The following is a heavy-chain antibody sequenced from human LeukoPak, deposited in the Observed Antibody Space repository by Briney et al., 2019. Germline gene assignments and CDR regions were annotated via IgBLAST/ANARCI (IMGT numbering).Heavy chain of an antibody. J-gene: IGHJ6*02. D-gene: IGHD3-3*01. Sequence: PSETLSLTCTVSGGSISSYYWSWIRQPPGKGLEWIGYIYYSGSTNYNPSLKSRVTISVDTSKNQFSLKLSSVTAADTAVYYCAREGFLENPVAYYHYGMDVWGQGTTVTVSS. CDR3: AREGFLENPVAYYHYGMDV. V-gene: IGHV4-59*01. CDR2: IYYSGST. CDR1: GGSISSYY.